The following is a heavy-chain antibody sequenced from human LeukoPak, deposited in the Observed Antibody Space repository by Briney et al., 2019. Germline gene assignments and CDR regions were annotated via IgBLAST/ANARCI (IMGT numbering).Heavy chain of an antibody. CDR2: ISYDGSNK. D-gene: IGHD2-2*01. CDR1: GFTFSNYA. Sequence: GGSLRLSCAASGFTFSNYAMTWVRQDPGKGLEWVAVISYDGSNKYYADSVKGRFTISRDNSKNTLYLQMNSLRAKDTAVYYCARAWDIVVVPLDYWGQGTLVTVSS. V-gene: IGHV3-30-3*01. CDR3: ARAWDIVVVPLDY. J-gene: IGHJ4*02.